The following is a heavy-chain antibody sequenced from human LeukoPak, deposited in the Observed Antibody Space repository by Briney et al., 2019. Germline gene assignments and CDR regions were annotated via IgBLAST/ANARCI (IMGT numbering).Heavy chain of an antibody. CDR1: GDTLTALS. CDR3: TTGKIYCSTTSCSDDY. D-gene: IGHD2-2*01. J-gene: IGHJ4*02. Sequence: ASGKVSCMVSGDTLTALSMHWVRHAPVKGLEWKGGFHPEDGETIYAQKFQGRVTMTEDTSTDTAYMELSSLRSDDTAVYYCTTGKIYCSTTSCSDDYWAREPWSPSPQ. CDR2: FHPEDGET. V-gene: IGHV1-24*01.